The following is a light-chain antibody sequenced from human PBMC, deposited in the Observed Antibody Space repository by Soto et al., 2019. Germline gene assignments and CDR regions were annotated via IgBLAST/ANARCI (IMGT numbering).Light chain of an antibody. CDR1: QSISSW. V-gene: IGKV1-5*03. CDR2: KAS. Sequence: DIQMPQSPSTLSASVGDRVTITCRASQSISSWLAWYQQKPGKAPKLLIYKASTLESGVPSRFSGSGSGTEFTLTISSLQPDDFATYYCQQYNSVSLLTFGGGTKVDI. CDR3: QQYNSVSLLT. J-gene: IGKJ4*01.